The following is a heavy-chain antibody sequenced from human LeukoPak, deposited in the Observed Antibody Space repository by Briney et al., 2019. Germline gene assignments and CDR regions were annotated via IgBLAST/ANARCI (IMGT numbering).Heavy chain of an antibody. D-gene: IGHD3-10*01. CDR3: ARLYSGSFRFGEERGYFDY. J-gene: IGHJ4*02. CDR2: IYYSGST. Sequence: GSLRLSCAASGFTFSSYSMNWVRQPPGKGLEWIGSIYYSGSTYYNPSLKSRVTISVDTSKNQFSLKLSSVTAADTAVYYCARLYSGSFRFGEERGYFDYWGQGTLVTVSS. V-gene: IGHV4-39*01. CDR1: GFTFSSYSMN.